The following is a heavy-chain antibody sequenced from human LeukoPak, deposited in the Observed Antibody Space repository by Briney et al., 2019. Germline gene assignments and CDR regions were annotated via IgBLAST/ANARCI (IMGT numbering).Heavy chain of an antibody. CDR2: INPNSGAT. Sequence: ASVKVSCKASGYTFTGYFLNWVRQAPGQGLEWMGWINPNSGATNYAPKFQGRVTMTRDTSITTAYMELSSLRSDDTAVYYCALKFVVPAALDYWSPGTVVTVSS. V-gene: IGHV1-2*02. CDR3: ALKFVVPAALDY. J-gene: IGHJ4*02. D-gene: IGHD2-2*01. CDR1: GYTFTGYF.